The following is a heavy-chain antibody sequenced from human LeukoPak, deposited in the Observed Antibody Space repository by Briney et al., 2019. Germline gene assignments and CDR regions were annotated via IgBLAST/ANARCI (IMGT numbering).Heavy chain of an antibody. V-gene: IGHV3-30*18. J-gene: IGHJ4*02. Sequence: GGSLRLSCAASGFTFSSYGMHWVRQAPGKGLEWVAVISYDGSNKYYADSVKGRFTISRDNSKNTLYLQMNSLRAEDTAVYYRAKNYYYGSGSYYKGYYFDYWGQGTLVTVSS. CDR3: AKNYYYGSGSYYKGYYFDY. D-gene: IGHD3-10*01. CDR1: GFTFSSYG. CDR2: ISYDGSNK.